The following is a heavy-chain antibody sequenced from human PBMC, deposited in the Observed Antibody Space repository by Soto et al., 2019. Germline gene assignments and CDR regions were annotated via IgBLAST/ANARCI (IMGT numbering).Heavy chain of an antibody. Sequence: GGSLRLSCAASGFTFSNAWMSWVRQAPGKGLEWVGRIKSKTDGGTTDYAAPVKGRFTISRDDSKNTLYLQMNSLKTEDTAVYYCTTDLIFWGAEDAFDIWGQGTMVTVSS. J-gene: IGHJ3*02. CDR2: IKSKTDGGTT. V-gene: IGHV3-15*01. D-gene: IGHD7-27*01. CDR1: GFTFSNAW. CDR3: TTDLIFWGAEDAFDI.